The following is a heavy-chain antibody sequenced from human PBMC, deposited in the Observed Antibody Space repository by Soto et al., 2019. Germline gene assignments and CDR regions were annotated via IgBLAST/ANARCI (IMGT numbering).Heavy chain of an antibody. CDR3: ASCPQNCITSSPCCLFFDY. Sequence: SQTQRLTRSVAGGTISSYGGSWILQKTGKGLEWIGYIYYSGSTNYNPSLKSRVTISVDTSKNQFSLKLSSVTAADTAVYYCASCPQNCITSSPCCLFFDYWGQGTLVTVSS. CDR2: IYYSGST. CDR1: GGTISSYG. V-gene: IGHV4-59*01. D-gene: IGHD3-10*01. J-gene: IGHJ4*02.